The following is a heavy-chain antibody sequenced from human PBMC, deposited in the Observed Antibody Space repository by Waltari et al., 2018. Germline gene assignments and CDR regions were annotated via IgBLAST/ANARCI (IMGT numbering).Heavy chain of an antibody. CDR2: IYYSGST. CDR1: GGSISSSSYY. D-gene: IGHD3-22*01. CDR3: ARHESDSSGPTV. V-gene: IGHV4-39*01. J-gene: IGHJ4*02. Sequence: QLQLQESGPGLVKPSETLSLTCTVSGGSISSSSYYWGGIRQPPGKGLEWSGSIYYSGSTYNNPSLNSRVTVTVETSKNKFSLKLSSVTAADTAVYYCARHESDSSGPTVWGQGTLVTVSS.